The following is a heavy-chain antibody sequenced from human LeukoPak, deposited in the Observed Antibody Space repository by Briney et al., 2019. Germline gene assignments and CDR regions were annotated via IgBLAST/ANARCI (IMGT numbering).Heavy chain of an antibody. CDR2: IDGDGGST. V-gene: IGHV3-74*03. CDR1: GFTFSGFW. CDR3: ARTMTGGFFDF. D-gene: IGHD3-16*01. J-gene: IGHJ4*02. Sequence: PGGPLRLSCAASGFTFSGFWMHWVRQAPGKGLVWVSRIDGDGGSTTYADSVKGRFTISRDNARNTLHLQMISLRAEDTAVYYCARTMTGGFFDFWGQGTLVTVSS.